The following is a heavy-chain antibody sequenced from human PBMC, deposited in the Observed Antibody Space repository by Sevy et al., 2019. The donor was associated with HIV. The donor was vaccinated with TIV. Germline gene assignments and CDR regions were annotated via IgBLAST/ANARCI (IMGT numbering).Heavy chain of an antibody. CDR1: DGSISSYY. CDR2: IYYSGST. Sequence: SETLSLTCTVSDGSISSYYWSWIRQPPGKGLEWIGYIYYSGSTNYNPSLKSRVTISVDTSKNQFSLKLSSVTAADTAVYYCARGEGGYFDYWGQGTLVTVSS. CDR3: ARGEGGYFDY. V-gene: IGHV4-59*01. D-gene: IGHD2-15*01. J-gene: IGHJ4*02.